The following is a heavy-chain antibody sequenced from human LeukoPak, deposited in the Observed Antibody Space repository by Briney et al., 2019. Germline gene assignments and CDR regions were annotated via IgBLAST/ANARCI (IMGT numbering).Heavy chain of an antibody. CDR1: GFTSDEYA. D-gene: IGHD3-3*01. Sequence: GGSLRLSCAASGFTSDEYAMHSGRQAPGKGLEWVSLMSGDGGSTYYADSVKGRFTMSRDNSKSSLYLQMNSLRTEDTALYYCAKDIHTISPTLYYGMDVWGPGNTVTVSS. V-gene: IGHV3-43*02. J-gene: IGHJ6*02. CDR2: MSGDGGST. CDR3: AKDIHTISPTLYYGMDV.